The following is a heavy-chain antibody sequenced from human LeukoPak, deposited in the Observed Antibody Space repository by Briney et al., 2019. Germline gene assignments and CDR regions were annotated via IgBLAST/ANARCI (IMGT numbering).Heavy chain of an antibody. J-gene: IGHJ5*02. D-gene: IGHD2-15*01. V-gene: IGHV3-48*03. CDR1: GFTFSSYE. CDR2: ISSSGSTI. Sequence: GGSLRLSCAASGFTFSSYEMNWVRQAPGKGLEWVSYISSSGSTIYYADSVKGRFTISRDNAKNSLYLQMNSLRAEDTAVYYCKSGYCSGGSCPNWFDPWGQGTLVTVSS. CDR3: KSGYCSGGSCPNWFDP.